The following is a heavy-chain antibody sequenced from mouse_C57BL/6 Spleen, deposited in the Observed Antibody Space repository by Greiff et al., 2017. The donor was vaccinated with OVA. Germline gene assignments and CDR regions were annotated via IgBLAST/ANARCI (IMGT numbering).Heavy chain of an antibody. CDR2: INPNNGGT. V-gene: IGHV1-22*01. CDR3: ARQTTRRDYYAMDY. Sequence: EVQLQQSGPELVKPGASVKMSCKASGYTFTDYNMHWVKQTHGKSLEWIGYINPNNGGTSYNQKFKGKATLTANKSSSTAYMELRSLTSEDSAVDYCARQTTRRDYYAMDYWGQGTSVTVSS. J-gene: IGHJ4*01. CDR1: GYTFTDYN. D-gene: IGHD2-12*01.